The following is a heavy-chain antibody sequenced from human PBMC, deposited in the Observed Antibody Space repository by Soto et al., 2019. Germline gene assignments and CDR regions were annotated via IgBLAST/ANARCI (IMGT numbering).Heavy chain of an antibody. V-gene: IGHV3-33*04. CDR3: XXEGTXGTSRGFWIDS. CDR2: MVSDGSHI. Sequence: QVQLVESGGAVVQPGTSLRLSCSASGFTFSAYGMHWVRQAPGQGLXWVALMVSDGSHIFYADSVQGRFTISRDNSEXXXXXXXXXXXXXXXXXXXXXXEGTXGTSRGFWIDSWGQGTLVSVSS. J-gene: IGHJ4*02. CDR1: GFTFSAYG. D-gene: IGHD1-1*01.